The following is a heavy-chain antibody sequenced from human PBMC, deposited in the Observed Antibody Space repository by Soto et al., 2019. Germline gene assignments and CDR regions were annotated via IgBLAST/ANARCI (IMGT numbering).Heavy chain of an antibody. CDR3: ASGDAVVVAAATLRYWFDP. J-gene: IGHJ5*02. Sequence: GGSLRLSCAASGFTFSSNSMNWVHQAPGKGLEWVSSISSSSSYIYYADSVKGRFTISRDNAKNSLYLHMNSLRAEDTAVYYCASGDAVVVAAATLRYWFDPWGQGTLVTVSS. V-gene: IGHV3-21*06. D-gene: IGHD2-15*01. CDR2: ISSSSSYI. CDR1: GFTFSSNS.